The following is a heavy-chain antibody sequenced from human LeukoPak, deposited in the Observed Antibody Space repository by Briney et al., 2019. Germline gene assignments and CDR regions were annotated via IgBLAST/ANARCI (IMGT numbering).Heavy chain of an antibody. CDR2: ISSSSSYI. V-gene: IGHV3-21*01. D-gene: IGHD2-2*01. J-gene: IGHJ4*02. CDR1: GFTFSSYA. Sequence: GGSLRLSCAASGFTFSSYAMSWVRQAPGKGLEWVSSISSSSSYIYYADSVKGRFTISRDNAKNSLYLQMNSLRAEDTAVYYCARAGIGGSSTSCDYWGQGTLVTVSS. CDR3: ARAGIGGSSTSCDY.